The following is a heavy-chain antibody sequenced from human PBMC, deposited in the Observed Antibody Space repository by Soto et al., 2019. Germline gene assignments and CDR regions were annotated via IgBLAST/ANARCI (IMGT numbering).Heavy chain of an antibody. CDR2: IMPVFPTP. Sequence: QVQLVQSGAEVKKPGSSVKVSCKTSGGTFRTSAISWVRQAPGQGLEWMGGIMPVFPTPDYAQNFQGRVTITAADSTSTAYMELSSLRSEDTAVYYCARDKDRQQLGGNYYYIMDVWGQGTTVTVSS. CDR1: GGTFRTSA. V-gene: IGHV1-69*12. CDR3: ARDKDRQQLGGNYYYIMDV. D-gene: IGHD3-3*02. J-gene: IGHJ6*01.